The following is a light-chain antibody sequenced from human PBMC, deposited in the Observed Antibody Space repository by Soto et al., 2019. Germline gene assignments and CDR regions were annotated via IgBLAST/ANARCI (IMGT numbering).Light chain of an antibody. CDR1: QSVGSNY. CDR3: PQYGSSPFT. CDR2: GAS. Sequence: EIVLTQTPGTLSLSPGERATLSCRASQSVGSNYFAWYQQKPGQAPRILIYGASSRATGIPDRFSGSGSGTDFTLTISRLEPEDFAVYYCPQYGSSPFTFGPGTKVDIK. J-gene: IGKJ3*01. V-gene: IGKV3-20*01.